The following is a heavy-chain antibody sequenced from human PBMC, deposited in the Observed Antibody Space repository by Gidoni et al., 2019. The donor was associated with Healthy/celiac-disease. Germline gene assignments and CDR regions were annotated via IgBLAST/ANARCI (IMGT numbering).Heavy chain of an antibody. V-gene: IGHV4-31*03. CDR3: ARDRVEMATILGGFDP. CDR1: GGSISSGGYY. CDR2: IYYSGST. J-gene: IGHJ5*02. Sequence: QVQLQESGPGLVKPSQTLSLTCTVSGGSISSGGYYWSWIRQHPGKGLEWIGYIYYSGSTYYNPSLKSRVTISVDTSKNQFSLKLSSVTAADTAVYYCARDRVEMATILGGFDPWGQGTLVTVSS. D-gene: IGHD5-12*01.